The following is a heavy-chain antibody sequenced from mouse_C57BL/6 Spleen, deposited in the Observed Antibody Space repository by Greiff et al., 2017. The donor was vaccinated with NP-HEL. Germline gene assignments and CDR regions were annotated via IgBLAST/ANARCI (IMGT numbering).Heavy chain of an antibody. V-gene: IGHV5-16*01. CDR2: INYDGSST. J-gene: IGHJ2*01. D-gene: IGHD1-1*01. CDR3: ARGPYYGSREALDY. CDR1: GFTFSDYY. Sequence: EVQLQESEGGLVQPGSSMKLSCTASGFTFSDYYMAWVRQVPEKGLEWVANINYDGSSTYYLDSLKSRFIISRDNAKNVLYLQMSSLKSEDTATYYCARGPYYGSREALDYWGQGTTLTVSS.